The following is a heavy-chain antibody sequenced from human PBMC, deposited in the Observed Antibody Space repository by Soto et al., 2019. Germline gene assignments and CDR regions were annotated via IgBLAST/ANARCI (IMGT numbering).Heavy chain of an antibody. V-gene: IGHV4-31*03. Sequence: PSETLSLTCTVSGGSISSGGYYWSWIRQHPGKGLEWIGYIYYSGSTYYNPSLKSRVTISVDTSKNQFSLKLSSVTAADTAVYYCARARAQQLVPAPLFDYWGQGTLVTVSS. CDR2: IYYSGST. J-gene: IGHJ4*02. CDR1: GGSISSGGYY. CDR3: ARARAQQLVPAPLFDY. D-gene: IGHD6-6*01.